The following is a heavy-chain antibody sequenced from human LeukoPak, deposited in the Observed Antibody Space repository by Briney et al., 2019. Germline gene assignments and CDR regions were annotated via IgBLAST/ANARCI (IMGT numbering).Heavy chain of an antibody. CDR1: GYTFSTYG. CDR2: ISESGGSI. D-gene: IGHD6-13*01. J-gene: IGHJ4*02. V-gene: IGHV3-23*01. CDR3: ARVGRSTWYYFDY. Sequence: PGGSLRLSCAASGYTFSTYGMSWVRQAPGKGLEWVSGISESGGSIYYAASVQGRFTISRDNSKNMLYIQMNSLRADDTAVYYCARVGRSTWYYFDYWGQGTLVAISS.